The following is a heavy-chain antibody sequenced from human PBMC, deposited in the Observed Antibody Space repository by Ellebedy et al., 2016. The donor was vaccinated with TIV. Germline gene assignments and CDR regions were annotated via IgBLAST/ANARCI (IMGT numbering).Heavy chain of an antibody. CDR2: ITDSGDNT. Sequence: GESLKISCAASGLTFSSHAMSWVRQAPGKGLEWVSSITDSGDNTYYADSVKGQFTISIDNSKNPLYLQMNSLRAEDTALYYCPRDPGGVGPAFDIWGQGTMVIVSS. D-gene: IGHD3-16*01. CDR1: GLTFSSHA. V-gene: IGHV3-23*01. CDR3: PRDPGGVGPAFDI. J-gene: IGHJ3*02.